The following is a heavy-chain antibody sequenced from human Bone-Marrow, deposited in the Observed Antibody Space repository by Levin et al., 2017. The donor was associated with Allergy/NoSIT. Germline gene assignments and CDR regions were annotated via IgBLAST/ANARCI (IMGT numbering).Heavy chain of an antibody. CDR1: GGSISGYY. CDR2: IHFGGSA. CDR3: VRTISEGSGDY. Sequence: SSETLSLTCTVSGGSISGYYWSWIRQAPGKGLEWLGYIHFGGSANYNPSLRSRVTISVDTSKNQFSLRLSSVIAADTAMYYCVRTISEGSGDYWGQGTLVTVSS. J-gene: IGHJ4*02. V-gene: IGHV4-59*12. D-gene: IGHD3-10*01.